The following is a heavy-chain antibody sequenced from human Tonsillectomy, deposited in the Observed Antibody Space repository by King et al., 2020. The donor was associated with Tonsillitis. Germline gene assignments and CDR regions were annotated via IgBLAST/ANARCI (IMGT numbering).Heavy chain of an antibody. D-gene: IGHD2-15*01. J-gene: IGHJ4*02. CDR3: ARDLSSDCSGGSCYSWYFDY. Sequence: VQLEESGGGLVQPGGSLRLSCAASGFIFSNYVMNWVRQAPGKGLEWVSYISGTSSTIYYADSVKGRFTISRDNAKNSLYLQMNSIRAEDTAVYYCARDLSSDCSGGSCYSWYFDYWGQGTLVTVSS. V-gene: IGHV3-48*01. CDR1: GFIFSNYV. CDR2: ISGTSSTI.